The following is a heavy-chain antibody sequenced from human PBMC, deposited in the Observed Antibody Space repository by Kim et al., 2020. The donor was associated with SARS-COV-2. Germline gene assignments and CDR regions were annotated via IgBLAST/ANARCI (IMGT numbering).Heavy chain of an antibody. D-gene: IGHD1-7*01. CDR3: AKDQLELKYYFYGMHV. Sequence: ESVKGRFIISRDNTKNKLFLHMNSLRAEDTAVYYCAKDQLELKYYFYGMHVWGQGTTVTVSS. J-gene: IGHJ6*02. V-gene: IGHV3-30*02.